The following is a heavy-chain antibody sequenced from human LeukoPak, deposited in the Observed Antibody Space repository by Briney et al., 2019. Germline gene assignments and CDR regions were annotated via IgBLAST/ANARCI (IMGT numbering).Heavy chain of an antibody. CDR3: ARQTYYYDSSGHPYWYFDL. D-gene: IGHD3-22*01. CDR2: IYYSGST. J-gene: IGHJ2*01. Sequence: SETLSLTCTVSGVSISSSSYYWGWIRQPPGKGLEWIGTIYYSGSTYYNPSLKSRLTMSVDTSKNQFSLKLSSVTVADTAIYYCARQTYYYDSSGHPYWYFDLWGRGTLVTVSS. V-gene: IGHV4-39*01. CDR1: GVSISSSSYY.